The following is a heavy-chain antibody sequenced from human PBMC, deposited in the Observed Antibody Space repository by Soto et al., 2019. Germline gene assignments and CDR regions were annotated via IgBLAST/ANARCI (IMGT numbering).Heavy chain of an antibody. CDR1: GFTFSSYS. Sequence: GGSLRLSCAASGFTFSSYSMNWVRQAPGKGLEWVSYISSSSSSIYYADSVKGRFTISRDNAKNSLYLQMNSLRDEDTAVYYCARDYEYWSGYYKGFDYWGQGTLVTVSS. CDR2: ISSSSSSI. J-gene: IGHJ4*02. D-gene: IGHD3-3*01. V-gene: IGHV3-48*02. CDR3: ARDYEYWSGYYKGFDY.